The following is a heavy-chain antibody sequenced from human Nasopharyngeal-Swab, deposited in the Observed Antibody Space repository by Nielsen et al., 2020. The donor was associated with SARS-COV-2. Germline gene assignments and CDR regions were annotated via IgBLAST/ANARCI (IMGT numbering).Heavy chain of an antibody. D-gene: IGHD6-13*01. Sequence: GGSLRLSCAASGFTFSSYTMNWVRQAPGKGLEWVSSISSSSSYKYYADSVKGRFTITRDNAKTPLYLQMNSLRAEDTAVYYYARTTSIAAAGTMEDYWGQGTLVTVSS. CDR1: GFTFSSYT. V-gene: IGHV3-21*01. CDR3: ARTTSIAAAGTMEDY. CDR2: ISSSSSYK. J-gene: IGHJ4*02.